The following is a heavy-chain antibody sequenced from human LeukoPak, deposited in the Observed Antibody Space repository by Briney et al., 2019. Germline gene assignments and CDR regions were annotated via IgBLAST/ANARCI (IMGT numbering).Heavy chain of an antibody. V-gene: IGHV3-7*01. CDR3: ARELRTFDS. D-gene: IGHD3-16*01. CDR2: IKHNGDEL. Sequence: GGSLTHSCAASGFTHSSYWMTRVRQAPGKGLEWVANIKHNGDELNYVDSVEDRFTISRDNAKNSLYLDMASLRAEDTAVYYCARELRTFDSWGQGTLVTVSS. CDR1: GFTHSSYW. J-gene: IGHJ4*02.